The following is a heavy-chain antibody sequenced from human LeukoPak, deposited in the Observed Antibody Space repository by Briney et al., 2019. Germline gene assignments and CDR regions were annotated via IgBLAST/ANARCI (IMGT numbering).Heavy chain of an antibody. V-gene: IGHV3-53*01. CDR2: IFSGGST. CDR1: GFTVSSNY. D-gene: IGHD3-22*01. J-gene: IGHJ5*02. Sequence: PGGSLRLSCVASGFTVSSNYMSWVRQAPGKGLEWVSAIFSGGSTFYADSVKGRFTISRDNSKNTLYLQMNRLRAEDTAIYYCARGYPWFDPWGQGTLVTVSS. CDR3: ARGYPWFDP.